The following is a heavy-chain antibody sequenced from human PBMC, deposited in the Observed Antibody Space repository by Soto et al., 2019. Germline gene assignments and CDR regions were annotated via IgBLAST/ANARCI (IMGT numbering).Heavy chain of an antibody. V-gene: IGHV4-30-2*01. CDR2: IYQSGST. CDR1: RGSLGSSAYS. J-gene: IGHJ3*02. D-gene: IGHD3-22*01. Sequence: TLCLPCAVPRGSLGSSAYSWGWIRQPPGKGLEWIGFIYQSGSTYYNPSLKSRVTMSLDRPKNQFSLKLSSVTAADTAVYYCARELLFYDSDGFSWDDAFDIWGQGTVVT. CDR3: ARELLFYDSDGFSWDDAFDI.